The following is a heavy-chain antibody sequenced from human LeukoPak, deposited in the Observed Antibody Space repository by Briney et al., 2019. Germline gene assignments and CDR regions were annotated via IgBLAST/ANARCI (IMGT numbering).Heavy chain of an antibody. CDR2: IYPGDSDT. J-gene: IGHJ4*02. Sequence: GESLKISWKGSGYSFTSYWLGWVRPMPGKGVGWVGIIYPGDSDTRYCPSFQGQVTISADKSISTAYLQWSSLKASDTAMYYCARALQAHYYDSSGMGYWGQGTLVTVSS. CDR1: GYSFTSYW. CDR3: ARALQAHYYDSSGMGY. V-gene: IGHV5-51*01. D-gene: IGHD3-22*01.